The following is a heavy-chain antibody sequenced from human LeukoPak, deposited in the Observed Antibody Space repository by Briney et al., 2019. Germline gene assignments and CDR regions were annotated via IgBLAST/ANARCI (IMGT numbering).Heavy chain of an antibody. CDR2: IYYSGST. D-gene: IGHD5-18*01. CDR3: ARGGGYSYGYFKLDY. V-gene: IGHV4-31*03. CDR1: GGSISSGGYY. Sequence: SQTLSLTRTVSGGSISSGGYYWSWIRQHPGKGLEWIGYIYYSGSTYYNPSLKSRVTISVDTSKNQFSLKLSSVTAADTAVYYCARGGGYSYGYFKLDYWGQGTLVTVSS. J-gene: IGHJ4*02.